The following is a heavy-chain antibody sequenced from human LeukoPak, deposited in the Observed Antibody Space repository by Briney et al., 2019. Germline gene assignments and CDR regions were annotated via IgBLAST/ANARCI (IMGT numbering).Heavy chain of an antibody. CDR1: GGTFSSYA. CDR3: ARDREVAAAGTEFDY. D-gene: IGHD6-13*01. V-gene: IGHV1-69*05. Sequence: GASVKVSCKASGGTFSSYAISWVRQAPGQGLEWMGGIIPIFGTANYAQKLQGRVTMTTDTSTSTAYMELRSLRSDDTAVYYCARDREVAAAGTEFDYWGQGTLVTVSS. CDR2: IIPIFGTA. J-gene: IGHJ4*02.